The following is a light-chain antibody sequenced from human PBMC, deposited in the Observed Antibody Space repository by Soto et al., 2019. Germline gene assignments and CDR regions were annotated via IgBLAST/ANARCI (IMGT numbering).Light chain of an antibody. J-gene: IGLJ3*02. CDR1: SGHSSYA. Sequence: QPVLTQSPSASASLGASVKLTCTLSSGHSSYAIAWHQQQPEKGPRYLMKLNSDGSHSKGDGIPDRFSGSSSGAERYLTISSLQSEDEADYYCQNWGGVFGGGTKLTVL. V-gene: IGLV4-69*01. CDR3: QNWGGV. CDR2: LNSDGSH.